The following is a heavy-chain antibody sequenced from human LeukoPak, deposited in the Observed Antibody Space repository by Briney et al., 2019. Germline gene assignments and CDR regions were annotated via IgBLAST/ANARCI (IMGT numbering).Heavy chain of an antibody. V-gene: IGHV4-31*03. Sequence: PSGTLSLTCIVSGGSISSGRDYWSWIRQHPGKGLEWIGYFYYSGTTYYNPSLKSRITISIDTSKNQFSLRLSSVTAADTAVYYCVHSGSYYSSYYYYGMDVWGHGTTVTVSS. CDR1: GGSISSGRDY. J-gene: IGHJ6*02. CDR3: VHSGSYYSSYYYYGMDV. CDR2: FYYSGTT. D-gene: IGHD3-10*01.